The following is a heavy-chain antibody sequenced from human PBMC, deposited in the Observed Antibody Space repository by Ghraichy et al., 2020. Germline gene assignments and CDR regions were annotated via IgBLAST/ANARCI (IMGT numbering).Heavy chain of an antibody. J-gene: IGHJ6*02. V-gene: IGHV1-8*01. Sequence: ASVKVSCKASGYTFTSYDINWVRQASGQGLEWMGWVNPNSGNTGYAQKFQGRVTMTRDTSINTAYMELSSLRSEDTAVYYCARGQGAMVRGVIMTYYYFYGLDVWGQGTTVTVSS. CDR1: GYTFTSYD. CDR2: VNPNSGNT. D-gene: IGHD3-10*01. CDR3: ARGQGAMVRGVIMTYYYFYGLDV.